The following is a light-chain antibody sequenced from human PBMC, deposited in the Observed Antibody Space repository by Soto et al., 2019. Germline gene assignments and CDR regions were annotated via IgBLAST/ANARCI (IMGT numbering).Light chain of an antibody. CDR2: DVS. Sequence: QSALTQPASVSGSPGQSITITCTGTSSDVGGYNYVSWYQQHPGEAPKLMIYDVSNRPSGVSNRFSGSKSGNTASLTISGLRAEDEADYFCTSYTSPSTYVFGAGTKVTVL. CDR3: TSYTSPSTYV. CDR1: SSDVGGYNY. J-gene: IGLJ1*01. V-gene: IGLV2-14*01.